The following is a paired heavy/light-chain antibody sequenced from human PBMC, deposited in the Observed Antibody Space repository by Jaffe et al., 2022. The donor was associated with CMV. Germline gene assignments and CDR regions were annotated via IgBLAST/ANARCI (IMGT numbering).Light chain of an antibody. CDR3: QQRRAWPIT. Sequence: EIVLTQSPVTLSLSPGERATLSCRASQSLDIYLAWYQQKPGQAPRLLIYDTSNRATAIPARFSGSGSGTDFTLTITSLEPEDFAVYYCQQRRAWPITFGQGTRLQIK. V-gene: IGKV3-11*01. J-gene: IGKJ5*01. CDR1: QSLDIY. CDR2: DTS.
Heavy chain of an antibody. V-gene: IGHV3-23*01. CDR2: FSASDGST. CDR3: ARSAITTHGTGWFEH. J-gene: IGHJ5*02. CDR1: GFTFSTYA. Sequence: EVQLLESGGGLIQPGGSLRLSCAASGFTFSTYALSWVRQAPGKGLEWVSGFSASDGSTQYADSVKGRFTVSRDNSKNTLSLQINSLRAEDTAIYYCARSAITTHGTGWFEHWGQGTLVTVSS. D-gene: IGHD2-8*02.